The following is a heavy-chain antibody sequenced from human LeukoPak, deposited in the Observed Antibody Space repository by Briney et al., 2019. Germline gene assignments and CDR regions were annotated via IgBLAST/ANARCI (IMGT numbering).Heavy chain of an antibody. J-gene: IGHJ4*02. CDR1: GGTFSSYA. D-gene: IGHD2-21*02. V-gene: IGHV1-69*13. CDR2: IIPIFGTA. Sequence: ASVTISCTASGGTFSSYAISWVRQAPGQGLEWMGGIIPIFGTANYAQEFQGRVTITADESTSTAYMELSSLRSEDTAVYYCARGRGDYVNYFDYWGQGTLVTVSS. CDR3: ARGRGDYVNYFDY.